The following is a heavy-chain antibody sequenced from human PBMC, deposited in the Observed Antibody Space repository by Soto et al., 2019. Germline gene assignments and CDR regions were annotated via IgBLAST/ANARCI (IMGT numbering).Heavy chain of an antibody. CDR2: IIPIFGTA. Sequence: QVQLVQSGAEVKKPGSSVKVSCKASGGTFSSYAISWVRQAPGQGLEWMGGIIPIFGTANYAQKFQGRVTIRADESTSTAYMELSSLRPEDTAVYYCARAPESSWYKGGNPYYYYGMDVWGQGTTVTVSS. J-gene: IGHJ6*02. CDR3: ARAPESSWYKGGNPYYYYGMDV. CDR1: GGTFSSYA. D-gene: IGHD6-13*01. V-gene: IGHV1-69*01.